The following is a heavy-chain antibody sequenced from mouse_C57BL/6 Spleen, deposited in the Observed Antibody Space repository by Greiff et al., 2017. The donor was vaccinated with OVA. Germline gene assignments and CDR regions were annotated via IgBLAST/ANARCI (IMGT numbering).Heavy chain of an antibody. Sequence: QVQLQQPGAELVRPGTSVKLSCKASGYTFTSYWMHWVKQRPGQGLEWIGVIDPSDSYTNYNQKFKGKATLTVDTSSSTAYMQLSSLTSEDSEVYYCARNYGYDGWYFDVWGTGTTVTVSS. D-gene: IGHD2-2*01. CDR1: GYTFTSYW. CDR3: ARNYGYDGWYFDV. CDR2: IDPSDSYT. J-gene: IGHJ1*03. V-gene: IGHV1-59*01.